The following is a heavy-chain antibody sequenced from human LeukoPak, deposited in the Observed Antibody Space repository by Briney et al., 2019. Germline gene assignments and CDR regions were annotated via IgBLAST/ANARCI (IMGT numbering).Heavy chain of an antibody. CDR1: GFTFDDYA. D-gene: IGHD3-22*01. CDR3: AKEPTNNYYDSSGLDY. J-gene: IGHJ4*02. Sequence: GGSLRLSCAASGFTFDDYAMHWVRQAPGKGLEWVSGISWNSGSIGYADSVKGRFTISRDNAKNSLYLQMNSLRAEDTALYYCAKEPTNNYYDSSGLDYWGQGTLVTVSS. V-gene: IGHV3-9*01. CDR2: ISWNSGSI.